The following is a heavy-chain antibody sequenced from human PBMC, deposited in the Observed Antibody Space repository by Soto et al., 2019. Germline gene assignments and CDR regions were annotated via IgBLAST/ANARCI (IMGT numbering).Heavy chain of an antibody. J-gene: IGHJ4*02. Sequence: GGSLRLSCAASGFTFSSYGMHWVRQAPGKGLEWVAVISYDGSNKYYADSVKGRFTISRDNSKNTLYLQMNSLRAEDTAVYYCVKMGYGSGSYSADYWGQGTLVTVSS. D-gene: IGHD1-26*01. CDR2: ISYDGSNK. CDR1: GFTFSSYG. V-gene: IGHV3-30*18. CDR3: VKMGYGSGSYSADY.